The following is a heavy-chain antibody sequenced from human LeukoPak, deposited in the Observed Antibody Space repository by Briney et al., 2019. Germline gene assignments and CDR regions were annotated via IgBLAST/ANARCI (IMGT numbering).Heavy chain of an antibody. J-gene: IGHJ5*01. CDR2: INHSGST. CDR1: GGSFSGYY. D-gene: IGHD3-9*01. V-gene: IGHV4-34*01. CDR3: AKSSNIWFNWLDC. Sequence: SETLSLTCAVYGGSFSGYYWSWIRQPPGKGLEWIGEINHSGSTNYNPSLKSRVTISVDTSKNQFSLKLSSVTAADTAVYYCAKSSNIWFNWLDCWGQGTLVTVSS.